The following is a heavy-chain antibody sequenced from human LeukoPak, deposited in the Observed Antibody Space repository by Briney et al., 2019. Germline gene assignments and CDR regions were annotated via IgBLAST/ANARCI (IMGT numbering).Heavy chain of an antibody. J-gene: IGHJ5*01. Sequence: SETLSLTCTVSGGSISSSSYYWGWIRQPPGKGLEWIGSIYYSGSTYYNPSLKSRVTISVDTSKNQFSLKLSSVTAADTAVYYCARLATPSTMAARGRSWFESWGQGTLGTVSS. CDR1: GGSISSSSYY. D-gene: IGHD6-6*01. CDR3: ARLATPSTMAARGRSWFES. CDR2: IYYSGST. V-gene: IGHV4-39*07.